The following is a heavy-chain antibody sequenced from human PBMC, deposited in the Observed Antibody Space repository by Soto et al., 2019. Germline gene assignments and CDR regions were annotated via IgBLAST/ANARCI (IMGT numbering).Heavy chain of an antibody. J-gene: IGHJ3*02. CDR1: GFTFSSYA. CDR3: ARVQGGDSKGAFDI. Sequence: PGGSLRLSCAASGFTFSSYAMHWVRQAPGKGLEWVAVVSYDGSNKYYADSVKGRFTISRDNSKNTLYLQMNSLRAEDTAVYYCARVQGGDSKGAFDIWGQGTMVTVSS. V-gene: IGHV3-30-3*01. CDR2: VSYDGSNK. D-gene: IGHD4-17*01.